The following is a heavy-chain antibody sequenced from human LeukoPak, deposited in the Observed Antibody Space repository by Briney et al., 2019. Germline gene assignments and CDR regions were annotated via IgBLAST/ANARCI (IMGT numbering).Heavy chain of an antibody. CDR3: ARPKYYYDSSGQHYCFDY. CDR2: INPNSGGT. J-gene: IGHJ4*02. V-gene: IGHV1-2*06. D-gene: IGHD3-22*01. CDR1: GYTFTGYY. Sequence: GASVKVSCKASGYTFTGYYMHLVRQAPGQGLEWMGRINPNSGGTNYAQKFQGRVTMTRDTSISTAYMELSRLRSDDTAVYYCARPKYYYDSSGQHYCFDYWGQGTLVTVSS.